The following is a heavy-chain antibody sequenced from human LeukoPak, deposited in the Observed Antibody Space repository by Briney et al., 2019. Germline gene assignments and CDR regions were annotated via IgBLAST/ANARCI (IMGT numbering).Heavy chain of an antibody. CDR2: IYYSGST. V-gene: IGHV4-59*08. J-gene: IGHJ6*02. CDR3: ARRGYTYGYNYYYGMDV. D-gene: IGHD5-18*01. CDR1: GASISSYY. Sequence: SETLSLTCTVSGASISSYYWSWIRQPPGKGLEWIGYIYYSGSTNYNPSLKSRVTISVDTSKNQFSLKLSSVTAADTAVYYCARRGYTYGYNYYYGMDVWGQGTTVTVSS.